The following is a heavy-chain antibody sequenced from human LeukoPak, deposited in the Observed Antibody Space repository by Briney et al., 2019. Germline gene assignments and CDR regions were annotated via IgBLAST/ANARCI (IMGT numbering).Heavy chain of an antibody. Sequence: GGSLRLSCAASGFTFSSYAVSWVRQAPGKGLEWVSAISGSGGSTYYADSVKGRFTISRDNSKNTLYLQMNSLRAEDTAVYYCAKALAARPPFGHYYYMDVWGKGTTVTVSS. J-gene: IGHJ6*03. CDR2: ISGSGGST. D-gene: IGHD6-6*01. CDR3: AKALAARPPFGHYYYMDV. CDR1: GFTFSSYA. V-gene: IGHV3-23*01.